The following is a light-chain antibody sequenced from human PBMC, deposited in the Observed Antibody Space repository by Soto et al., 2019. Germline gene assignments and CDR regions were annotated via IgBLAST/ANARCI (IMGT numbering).Light chain of an antibody. J-gene: IGLJ2*01. CDR3: AAWDDSLNGYVV. Sequence: QSVLTQPPSVSGAPGQRVTISCTGSSSNIGAGFDVHWYHQIAGTAPKLLIYGNSNRPSGVPDRFSGSKSGTSASLAISGLQSEDEADYYCAAWDDSLNGYVVFGGGTQLTVL. V-gene: IGLV1-40*01. CDR2: GNS. CDR1: SSNIGAGFD.